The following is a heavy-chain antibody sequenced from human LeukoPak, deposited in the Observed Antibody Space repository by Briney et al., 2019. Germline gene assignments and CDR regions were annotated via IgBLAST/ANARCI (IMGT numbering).Heavy chain of an antibody. V-gene: IGHV4-34*01. Sequence: PSETLSLTCAVYGGSFSGYYWSWIRQPPGKGLEWIGEINHSGSTNYNPSLKSRVTISVDTSKNQFSLKLSSVTAADTAVYYCAGLSGSDGFFDYWGQGTLVTVSS. CDR1: GGSFSGYY. CDR2: INHSGST. D-gene: IGHD1-26*01. J-gene: IGHJ4*02. CDR3: AGLSGSDGFFDY.